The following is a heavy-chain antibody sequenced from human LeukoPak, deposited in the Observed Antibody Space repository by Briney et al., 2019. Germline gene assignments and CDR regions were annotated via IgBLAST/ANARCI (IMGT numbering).Heavy chain of an antibody. CDR2: ISSSSSTI. Sequence: GGSLRLSCAASGFTFSSYSMNWVRQAPGKGLEWVSYISSSSSTIYYADSVKGRFTISRDNAKNSLYLQMNSLRAEGTAVYYCARDQRLWFYDYWGQGTLVTVSS. D-gene: IGHD3-10*01. V-gene: IGHV3-48*01. J-gene: IGHJ4*02. CDR1: GFTFSSYS. CDR3: ARDQRLWFYDY.